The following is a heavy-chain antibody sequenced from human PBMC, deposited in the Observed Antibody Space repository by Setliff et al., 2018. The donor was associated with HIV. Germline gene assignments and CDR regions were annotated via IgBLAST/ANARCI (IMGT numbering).Heavy chain of an antibody. Sequence: PSETLSLTCAVYGDSFSGSYWSWIRQSPGTGLEWIGEVNHNGGTNYNPSLKSRVVVSVDRSKNQFSLKLISVTAADTAVYFCVKRGIAVAGRWVPRSNWFDPWGQGSLVTVSS. CDR3: VKRGIAVAGRWVPRSNWFDP. CDR2: VNHNGGT. D-gene: IGHD6-19*01. CDR1: GDSFSGSY. V-gene: IGHV4-34*01. J-gene: IGHJ5*02.